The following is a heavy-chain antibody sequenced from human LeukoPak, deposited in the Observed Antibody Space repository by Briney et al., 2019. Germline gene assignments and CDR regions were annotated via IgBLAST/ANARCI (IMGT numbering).Heavy chain of an antibody. CDR1: GFTFSSYW. V-gene: IGHV3-74*01. D-gene: IGHD6-13*01. CDR3: ARAQEDSSSWYENYFDY. J-gene: IGHJ4*02. Sequence: PGGSLRLSCAASGFTFSSYWMHWVRQAPGKGLVWVSRINSDGSSTSYADSVKGRFTISRDNAKNTLYLQMNSLRAEDTAVYYCARAQEDSSSWYENYFDYWGQGTLVTVSS. CDR2: INSDGSST.